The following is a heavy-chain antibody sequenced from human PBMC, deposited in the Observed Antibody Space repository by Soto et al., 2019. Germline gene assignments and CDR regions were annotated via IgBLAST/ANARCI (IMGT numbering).Heavy chain of an antibody. J-gene: IGHJ4*02. CDR3: ARRDNYDYIWGSYRPVLFDY. CDR2: INSDGSST. Sequence: EVQLVESGGGLVQPGGSLRLSCAASGFTFSSYWMHWVRQAPGKGLVWVSRINSDGSSTSYADSVKGRFTISRDNAKKTRYRRINNMRAEDTAVYYCARRDNYDYIWGSYRPVLFDYWGQGTLVTVSS. D-gene: IGHD3-16*02. V-gene: IGHV3-74*01. CDR1: GFTFSSYW.